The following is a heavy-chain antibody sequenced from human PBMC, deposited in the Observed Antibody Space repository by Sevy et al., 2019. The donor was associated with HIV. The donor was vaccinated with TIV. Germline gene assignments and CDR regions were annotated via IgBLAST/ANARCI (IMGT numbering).Heavy chain of an antibody. CDR1: GFTFGDYA. CDR2: IRSKTCGGTT. V-gene: IGHV3-49*03. D-gene: IGHD3-10*01. J-gene: IGHJ6*02. CDR3: TRLRGTISAYYYFGMDV. Sequence: GGSLRLSCTASGFTFGDYAMSWIRQTPGRGLEWVGFIRSKTCGGTTEYAASVKDRFTISRDDSKSIAYLQMNSLKTEDTALYYCTRLRGTISAYYYFGMDVWGQGTTVTVSS.